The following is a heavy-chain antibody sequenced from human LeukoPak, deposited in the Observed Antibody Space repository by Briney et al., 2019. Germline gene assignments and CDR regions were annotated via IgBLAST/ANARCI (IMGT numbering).Heavy chain of an antibody. V-gene: IGHV3-23*01. CDR3: AKDDSYDSSGYYFQNFDY. D-gene: IGHD3-22*01. CDR1: GFTFSSYA. CDR2: TSGSGGST. Sequence: GGSLRLSRAASGFTFSSYAMSWVRQAPGKGLEWVSATSGSGGSTYYADSVKGRFTISRDNSKNTLYLQMNSLRAEDTAVYYCAKDDSYDSSGYYFQNFDYWGQGTLVTVSS. J-gene: IGHJ4*02.